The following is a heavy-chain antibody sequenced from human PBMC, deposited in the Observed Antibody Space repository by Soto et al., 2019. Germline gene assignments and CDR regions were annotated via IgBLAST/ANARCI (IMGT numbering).Heavy chain of an antibody. CDR3: ARSSSGPPPDVFDI. CDR1: GYSFTDYG. D-gene: IGHD6-19*01. CDR2: ISAYNGNT. V-gene: IGHV1-18*01. Sequence: ASGKVASKGAGYSFTDYGISWVRQAKGQGLEWMGWISAYNGNTNYAQKLQGRVTMTTDTSTSTAYMELRSLRSDDTAVYYCARSSSGPPPDVFDIWGQGTMVTVSS. J-gene: IGHJ3*02.